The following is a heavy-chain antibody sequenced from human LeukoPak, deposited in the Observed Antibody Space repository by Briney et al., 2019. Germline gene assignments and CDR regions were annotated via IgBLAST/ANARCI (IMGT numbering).Heavy chain of an antibody. D-gene: IGHD3-22*01. Sequence: GGSLRLSCEASGFTFNRYEFIWVRQAPGKGLEWVSYIHTSASTTYYADSVRGRFSISRDNAKSSLYLQMNSLRAEDTAVYYCAKWFPGNMDVWGQRDHGHRLL. CDR1: GFTFNRYE. CDR2: IHTSASTT. J-gene: IGHJ6*01. V-gene: IGHV3-48*03. CDR3: AKWFPGNMDV.